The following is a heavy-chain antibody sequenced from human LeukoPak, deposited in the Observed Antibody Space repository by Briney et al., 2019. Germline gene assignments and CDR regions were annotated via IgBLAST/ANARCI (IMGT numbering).Heavy chain of an antibody. D-gene: IGHD4/OR15-4a*01. Sequence: PGGSLRLSCAASGFTFSSYGMHWVRQAPGQGLEWMGWINPNSGGTNYAQKFQGRVTMTRDTSISTAYMEPSRLRSDDTAVYYCARVAVSMGAAYWGQGTLVTVSS. V-gene: IGHV1-2*02. CDR3: ARVAVSMGAAY. J-gene: IGHJ4*02. CDR1: GFTFSSYG. CDR2: INPNSGGT.